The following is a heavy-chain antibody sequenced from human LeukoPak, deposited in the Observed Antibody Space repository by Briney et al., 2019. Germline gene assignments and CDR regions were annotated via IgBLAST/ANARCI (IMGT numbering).Heavy chain of an antibody. CDR1: GGPISSGGYY. J-gene: IGHJ2*01. CDR3: ARGEWLGPGL. D-gene: IGHD6-19*01. CDR2: IYYSGST. Sequence: SQTLSLTCTVSGGPISSGGYYWSWIRQHPGKGLEWIGYIYYSGSTYYNPSLKSRVTISVDTSKNQFSLKLSSVTAADTAVYYCARGEWLGPGLWGRGTLVTVSS. V-gene: IGHV4-31*03.